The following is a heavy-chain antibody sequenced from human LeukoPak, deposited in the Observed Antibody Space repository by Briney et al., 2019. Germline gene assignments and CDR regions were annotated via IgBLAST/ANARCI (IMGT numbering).Heavy chain of an antibody. Sequence: PSETLSLTCTVSGGSIGTYYWSWIGQSPGKGLEGIGYIYVTGRTSYNPYLQSRVTISVATSRNQFFLKMSSVTAADTAVYYCARHIGGGIEDMDVWGKGTKVTAPS. J-gene: IGHJ6*03. CDR2: IYVTGRT. CDR3: ARHIGGGIEDMDV. CDR1: GGSIGTYY. V-gene: IGHV4-59*08. D-gene: IGHD3-16*02.